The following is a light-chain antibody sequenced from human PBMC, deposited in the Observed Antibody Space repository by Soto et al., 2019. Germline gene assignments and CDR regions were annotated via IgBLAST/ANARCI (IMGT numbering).Light chain of an antibody. CDR2: DVD. CDR1: SSDVGGYNF. V-gene: IGLV2-14*03. CDR3: CSYSGSSTIVV. Sequence: QSALTQPASVSGSPGQSITISCTGTSSDVGGYNFVSWSQQHPGKAPRLMIFDVDNRPSGVSTRFSGSKSGNTASLTISGLQAEDEADYYCCSYSGSSTIVVFGGGTKLTVL. J-gene: IGLJ2*01.